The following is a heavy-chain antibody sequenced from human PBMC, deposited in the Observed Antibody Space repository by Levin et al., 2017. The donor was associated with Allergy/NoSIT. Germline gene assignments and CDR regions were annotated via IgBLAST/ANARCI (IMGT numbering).Heavy chain of an antibody. CDR2: IWYDGSNK. CDR1: GFTFSSYG. J-gene: IGHJ4*02. CDR3: AREGGYCSSTSCPMDY. Sequence: GGSLRLSCAASGFTFSSYGMHWVRQAPGKGLEWVAVIWYDGSNKYYADSVKGRFTISRDNSKNTLYLQMNSLRAEDTAVYYCAREGGYCSSTSCPMDYWGQGTLVTVSS. V-gene: IGHV3-33*01. D-gene: IGHD2-2*01.